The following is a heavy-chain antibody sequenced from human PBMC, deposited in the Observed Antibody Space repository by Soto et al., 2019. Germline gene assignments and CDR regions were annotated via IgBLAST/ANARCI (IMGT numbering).Heavy chain of an antibody. Sequence: GGSLRLSCAASGFTFSSYSMNWVRQAPGKGLEWVSYISSSSSTIYYAHSAKGRFTISRDNAKNSLYLQMNSLRAEDTAVYYCAREYGKTWVGYYMDVWGKGTTVTVSS. J-gene: IGHJ6*03. V-gene: IGHV3-48*01. D-gene: IGHD1-26*01. CDR3: AREYGKTWVGYYMDV. CDR2: ISSSSSTI. CDR1: GFTFSSYS.